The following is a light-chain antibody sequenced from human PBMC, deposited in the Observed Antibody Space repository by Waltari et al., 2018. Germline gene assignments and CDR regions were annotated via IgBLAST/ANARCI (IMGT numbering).Light chain of an antibody. CDR3: NSYAGSNNYV. J-gene: IGLJ1*01. CDR1: SSDVGGYNY. V-gene: IGLV2-8*01. Sequence: QSALTQPPSASGSPGQSVTISCTGTSSDVGGYNYVSGYQQQPCKAPKLMLYEVSKRPSGVPVRFSGSKSVNTASLTVSGLQSEDEADYYCNSYAGSNNYVFGTGTKVTVL. CDR2: EVS.